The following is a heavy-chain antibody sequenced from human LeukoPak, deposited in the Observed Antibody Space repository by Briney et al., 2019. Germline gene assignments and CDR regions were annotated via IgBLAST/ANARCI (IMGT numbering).Heavy chain of an antibody. CDR2: ISGSGDNA. D-gene: IGHD4-23*01. Sequence: GGSLRLYCAASGLTFSSYAVSWVRQAPGKGLEWVSAISGSGDNAFYADSVKGRFTISRDNSKNTLYLQMNSLRAEDTAVYYCAKDFRGNGYSFAYWGEGTLVTVSS. CDR3: AKDFRGNGYSFAY. J-gene: IGHJ4*02. CDR1: GLTFSSYA. V-gene: IGHV3-23*01.